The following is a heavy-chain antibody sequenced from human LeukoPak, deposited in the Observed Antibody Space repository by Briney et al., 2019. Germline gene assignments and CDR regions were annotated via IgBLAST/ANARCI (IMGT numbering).Heavy chain of an antibody. J-gene: IGHJ2*01. V-gene: IGHV3-48*03. D-gene: IGHD2-2*02. Sequence: GGSLRLSCADSGFTFSGYEMNWVRQAPGKGLEWVSCISSSGSTIYYADSVKGRFTISRDNAKNSLYLQMNSLRAEDTAVYYCARNIRWYFDLWGRGTLVTVSS. CDR2: ISSSGSTI. CDR3: ARNIRWYFDL. CDR1: GFTFSGYE.